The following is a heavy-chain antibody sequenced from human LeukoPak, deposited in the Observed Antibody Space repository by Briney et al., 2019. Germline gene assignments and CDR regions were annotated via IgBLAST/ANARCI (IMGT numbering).Heavy chain of an antibody. J-gene: IGHJ4*02. CDR2: IYSGDSET. D-gene: IGHD4-23*01. CDR1: GDSFTTYW. CDR3: ARQRGGNSEFDY. Sequence: GESLKISCKGSGDSFTTYWIGWVRQMPGKGLEWMGIIYSGDSETRYSPSFQGQVTISADKSITTAYLQWSSLKASDTAMYYCARQRGGNSEFDYWGQGTLVTVSS. V-gene: IGHV5-51*01.